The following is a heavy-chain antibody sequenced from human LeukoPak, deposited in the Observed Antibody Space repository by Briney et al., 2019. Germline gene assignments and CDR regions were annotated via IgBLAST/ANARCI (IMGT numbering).Heavy chain of an antibody. D-gene: IGHD3-10*01. CDR2: ISGNGGGT. CDR1: GFTSSNYA. J-gene: IGHJ4*02. CDR3: AKDPHYSSSGTPFYFHY. V-gene: IGHV3-23*01. Sequence: GGSLRLSCGASGFTSSNYAMSWVRQAPGKGLEWVSGISGNGGGTYYADSVKGRFTISRDNSKNTLYLQMNSLRVEDTAVYYCAKDPHYSSSGTPFYFHYWGQGTLVTVSS.